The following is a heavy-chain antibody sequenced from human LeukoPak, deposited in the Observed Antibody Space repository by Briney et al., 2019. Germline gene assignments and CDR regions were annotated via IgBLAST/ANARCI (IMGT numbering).Heavy chain of an antibody. Sequence: GGSLTLSCAASGFTFNSYDMHWVRQATGKGLDWVSAICIDGDPYYPDSVQGRFTISRENAKSTLDLQMNSLGDGVTAVYYCARGTYYGSGSYYYDGLNYYYGMDVWRKASTLTVSS. V-gene: IGHV3-13*05. CDR1: GFTFNSYD. CDR2: ICIDGDP. D-gene: IGHD3-10*01. J-gene: IGHJ6*04. CDR3: ARGTYYGSGSYYYDGLNYYYGMDV.